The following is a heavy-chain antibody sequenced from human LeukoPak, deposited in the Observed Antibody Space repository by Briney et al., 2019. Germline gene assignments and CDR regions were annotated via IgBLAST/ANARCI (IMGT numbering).Heavy chain of an antibody. CDR1: SASISCTVSSSSYY. J-gene: IGHJ4*02. Sequence: SETLSLTCTVSSASISCTVSSSSYYWGWIRQPPGKGLEWIGIIYYSGNTYYSPSLKSRVTISADTSKNQFSLKLSSVTAADTAVYYCARTAYSTYVIDYWGQGTLVTVSS. CDR3: ARTAYSTYVIDY. CDR2: IYYSGNT. V-gene: IGHV4-39*01. D-gene: IGHD5-12*01.